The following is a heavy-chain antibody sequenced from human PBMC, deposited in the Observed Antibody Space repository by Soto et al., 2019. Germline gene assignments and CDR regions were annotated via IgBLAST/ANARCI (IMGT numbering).Heavy chain of an antibody. CDR1: GFTFRDYT. CDR2: ILSDYNT. CDR3: ARRTNGYFGY. D-gene: IGHD2-8*01. J-gene: IGHJ4*02. V-gene: IGHV3-23*03. Sequence: EVQLLESGGGLAQPGGSLTLSCAASGFTFRDYTMTWVRQAPGQVLECISVILSDYNTFYAGSVRGRFTISRDNSKNTIYLEMNNLRAEDTAVYYCARRTNGYFGYWGQGALVTVSS.